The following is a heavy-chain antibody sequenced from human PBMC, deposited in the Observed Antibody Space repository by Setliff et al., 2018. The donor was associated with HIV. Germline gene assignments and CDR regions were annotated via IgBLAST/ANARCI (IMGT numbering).Heavy chain of an antibody. CDR1: GYTFTSYC. CDR2: VNPSGGSI. CDR3: ARDRTAGYNYDYGY. V-gene: IGHV1-46*01. J-gene: IGHJ4*02. Sequence: ASVKVSCKAFGYTFTSYCIHWVRQAPGQGLEWLGVVNPSGGSIAYAQRFQGRVTMTRDTSTNTVYMDLSGLRSDDTAAYYCARDRTAGYNYDYGYWGQGTLVTVSS. D-gene: IGHD3-16*01.